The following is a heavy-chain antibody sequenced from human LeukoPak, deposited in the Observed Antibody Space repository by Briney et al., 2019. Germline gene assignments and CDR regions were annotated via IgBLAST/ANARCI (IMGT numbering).Heavy chain of an antibody. D-gene: IGHD2-8*01. CDR2: INHSGST. CDR3: ARGLMVGI. CDR1: GGSFSGYY. Sequence: SETLSLTCAVYGGSFSGYYWSWIRQPPGKGLEWIGEINHSGSTNYNPSLKSRVTISVDTSKNQFSLKLSSVTAADTAVYYCARGLMVGIWGQGTMVTVSS. J-gene: IGHJ3*02. V-gene: IGHV4-34*01.